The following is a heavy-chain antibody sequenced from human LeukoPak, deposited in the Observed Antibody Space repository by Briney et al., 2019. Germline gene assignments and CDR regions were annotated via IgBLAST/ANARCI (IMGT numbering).Heavy chain of an antibody. CDR2: IKEDGSEK. D-gene: IGHD3-16*01. Sequence: GGSLRLSCAASGLTFSNYYMNWVRQAPGKGLEWVANIKEDGSEKYYVDFVKGRFTISRDNANNSLYLQMNSLTVEDTAVYYCAKDTPLCYFDYWGQGTLVTVSS. CDR1: GLTFSNYY. CDR3: AKDTPLCYFDY. V-gene: IGHV3-7*04. J-gene: IGHJ4*02.